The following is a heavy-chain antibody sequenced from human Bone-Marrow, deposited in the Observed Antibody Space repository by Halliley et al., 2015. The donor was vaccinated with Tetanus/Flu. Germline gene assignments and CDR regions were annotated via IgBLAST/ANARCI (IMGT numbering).Heavy chain of an antibody. V-gene: IGHV3-33*01. D-gene: IGHD3-10*01. CDR2: WYDGNNK. Sequence: WYDGNNKYYADPVKGRFTISRDNSKNTLYLQMNSLRAGDTAVYYCARDRGVVADLIDYSYYGMDVWGQGTTVTVSS. J-gene: IGHJ6*02. CDR3: ARDRGVVADLIDYSYYGMDV.